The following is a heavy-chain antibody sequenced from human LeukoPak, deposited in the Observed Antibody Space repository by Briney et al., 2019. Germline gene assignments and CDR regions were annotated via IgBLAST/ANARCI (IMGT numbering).Heavy chain of an antibody. CDR2: INPAGVKT. J-gene: IGHJ4*02. V-gene: IGHV3-23*01. Sequence: GGSLRLSCTASGFTFNTCAMSWVRQTPGKGLEWVSAINPAGVKTFYADSVKGRFTISRDNSQNTLYLQMNSLRAEDTAVYYCTKEGGIVAPGGGDYWGQGTLVTVSS. CDR3: TKEGGIVAPGGGDY. CDR1: GFTFNTCA. D-gene: IGHD6-13*01.